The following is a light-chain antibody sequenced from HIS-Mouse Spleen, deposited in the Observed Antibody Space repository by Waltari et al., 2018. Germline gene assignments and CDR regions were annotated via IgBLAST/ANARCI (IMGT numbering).Light chain of an antibody. CDR1: ALPTKY. CDR3: YSTDSSGNHRV. J-gene: IGLJ2*01. Sequence: SYELTQPPSVSVSPGQTARITCSGAALPTKYAYWYQQKSGQAPVLVIYEESKRPSGIPGRFSGSSSGTMATLTISGAQVEDEADYYCYSTDSSGNHRVFGGGTKLTVL. CDR2: EES. V-gene: IGLV3-10*01.